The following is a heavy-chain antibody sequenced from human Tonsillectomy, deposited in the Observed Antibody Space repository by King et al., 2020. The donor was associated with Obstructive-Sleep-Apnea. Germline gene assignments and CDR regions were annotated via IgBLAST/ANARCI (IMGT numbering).Heavy chain of an antibody. V-gene: IGHV3-9*01. D-gene: IGHD6-19*01. CDR3: AKDLSSGWYGPVDY. CDR1: GFTFDDYA. J-gene: IGHJ4*02. Sequence: VQLVESGGGLVQPGRSLRLSCAASGFTFDDYAMHWVRQAPGKGLEWVSGIRWNSGRIGYADSVKGRFTISRDNAKNSLFMQMNSLRTEDTALYYCAKDLSSGWYGPVDYWGQGTLVTVSS. CDR2: IRWNSGRI.